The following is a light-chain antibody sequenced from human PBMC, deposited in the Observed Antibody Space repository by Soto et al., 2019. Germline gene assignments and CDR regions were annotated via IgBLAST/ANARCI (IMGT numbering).Light chain of an antibody. CDR1: SSDVGGYNY. CDR2: DVS. V-gene: IGLV2-14*04. J-gene: IGLJ1*01. CDR3: SSYTSSSTRV. Sequence: TETSSDVGGYNYVSWYQQHPGKAPKLMIYDVSNRPSGVSNRFSGSKSGNTASLTISGLQAEDEADYYCSSYTSSSTRVFGTGTKVTVL.